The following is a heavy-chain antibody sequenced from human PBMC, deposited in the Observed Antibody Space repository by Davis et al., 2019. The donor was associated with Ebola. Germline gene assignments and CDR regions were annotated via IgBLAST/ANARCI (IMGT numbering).Heavy chain of an antibody. CDR3: VSGSGSC. D-gene: IGHD3-10*01. V-gene: IGHV3-30*04. Sequence: GGSLRLSCAASGFTFSSYAMHWVRQAPGKGLEWVAVISYDGSNKYYADSVKGRFTISRDNAKNTLYLQMNSLRVEDTAVYYCVSGSGSCCGQGTLVTVSS. CDR2: ISYDGSNK. CDR1: GFTFSSYA. J-gene: IGHJ4*02.